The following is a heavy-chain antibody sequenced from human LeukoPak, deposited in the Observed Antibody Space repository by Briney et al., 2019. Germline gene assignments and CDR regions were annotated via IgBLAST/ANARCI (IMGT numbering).Heavy chain of an antibody. CDR2: IKSQTDGGTT. CDR3: TTDSDGV. V-gene: IGHV3-15*01. CDR1: GFTFSSYE. Sequence: GGSLRLSCAASGFTFSSYEMNWVRQAPGKGLEWVGHIKSQTDGGTTDYAAPVKGRFTISRDDSINTLYLQMNSLKTEDTAMYYCTTDSDGVWGQGTLVTVSS. J-gene: IGHJ4*02.